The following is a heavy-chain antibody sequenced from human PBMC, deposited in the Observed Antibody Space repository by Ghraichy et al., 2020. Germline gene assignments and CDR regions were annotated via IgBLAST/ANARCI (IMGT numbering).Heavy chain of an antibody. CDR3: AREPAYSSSWYDY. V-gene: IGHV3-7*03. J-gene: IGHJ4*02. CDR2: IKQDGSEK. Sequence: GESLNISCAASGFTFSSYWMSWVRQAPGKGLEWVANIKQDGSEKYYVDSVKGRFTISRDNAKNSLYLQMNSLRAEDTAVYYCAREPAYSSSWYDYWGQGTLVTVSS. D-gene: IGHD6-13*01. CDR1: GFTFSSYW.